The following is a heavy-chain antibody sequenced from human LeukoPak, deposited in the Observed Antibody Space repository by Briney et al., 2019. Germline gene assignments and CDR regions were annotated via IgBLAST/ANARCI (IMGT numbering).Heavy chain of an antibody. J-gene: IGHJ3*02. CDR2: ISYDGSNK. CDR1: GFPFSSYG. D-gene: IGHD3-16*02. V-gene: IGHV3-30*18. Sequence: GGPLRLSCAASGFPFSSYGMHWVRQAPGKGLEWVAVISYDGSNKYYADSVKGRFTISRDNSKNTLYLQMNSLRAEDTAVYYCAKDLEITFGGVIVSFDAFDIWGQGTMVTVSS. CDR3: AKDLEITFGGVIVSFDAFDI.